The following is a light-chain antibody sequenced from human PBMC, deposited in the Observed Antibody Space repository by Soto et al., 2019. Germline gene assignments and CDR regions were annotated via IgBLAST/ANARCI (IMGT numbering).Light chain of an antibody. J-gene: IGKJ2*01. CDR3: QQYGSSPMYT. CDR1: QSVRSSY. V-gene: IGKV3-20*01. Sequence: EIVLTQSPGTLSLSPGERATLSCRASQSVRSSYLAWYQQKPGQAPSLLIYGASSRATGIPDRFSGSGSGTDFTLTISRLEPEDFAVYYCQQYGSSPMYTFGQGTKLEIK. CDR2: GAS.